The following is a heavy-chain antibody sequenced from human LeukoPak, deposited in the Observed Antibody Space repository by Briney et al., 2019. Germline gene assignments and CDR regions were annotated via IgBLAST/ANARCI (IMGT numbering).Heavy chain of an antibody. Sequence: GGALRLACGASGFTLSSYRRKWGRQARGKGLERVSSISSSISYIYYADSVKGRFTISRDNAKNSLYLQMNSLRAEDTAVYYCARAGGTVTTVYWGQGTLVTVSS. CDR3: ARAGGTVTTVY. J-gene: IGHJ4*02. CDR1: GFTLSSYR. D-gene: IGHD4-17*01. CDR2: ISSSISYI. V-gene: IGHV3-21*01.